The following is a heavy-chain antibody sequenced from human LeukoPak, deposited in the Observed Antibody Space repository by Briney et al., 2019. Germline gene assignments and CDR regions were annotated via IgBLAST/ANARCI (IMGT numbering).Heavy chain of an antibody. V-gene: IGHV4-34*01. CDR3: ARGVGSQSEDGIRHVRSVSAFLLNRSADL. D-gene: IGHD3-10*02. J-gene: IGHJ2*01. CDR2: TNHSATT. Sequence: KGLDWNGETNHSATTTYNPSLKSRVTISVDTSTNQFSLKLSSVTAADRAVYYSARGVGSQSEDGIRHVRSVSAFLLNRSADL.